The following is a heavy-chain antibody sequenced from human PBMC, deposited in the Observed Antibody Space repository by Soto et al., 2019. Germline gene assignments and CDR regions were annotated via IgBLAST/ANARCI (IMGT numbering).Heavy chain of an antibody. Sequence: PSETLSLTCTVSGGSISSYYWSWIRQPPGKGLEWIGYIYYSGSTNYNPSLKSRVTISVDTSKNQFSLKLSSVTAADTAVYYCARVSYSGLALDYWGQGTLVTVSS. J-gene: IGHJ4*02. D-gene: IGHD2-15*01. V-gene: IGHV4-59*01. CDR1: GGSISSYY. CDR3: ARVSYSGLALDY. CDR2: IYYSGST.